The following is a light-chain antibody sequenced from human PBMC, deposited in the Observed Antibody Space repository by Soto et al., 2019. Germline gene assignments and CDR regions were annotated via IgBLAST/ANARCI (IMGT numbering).Light chain of an antibody. CDR3: AAWDDSLNGRV. Sequence: QSALTQPPSASGTPGQRITISCSGSTSNIGSNTVNWYQQLPGTAPKLLIYSNNQRPSGVPGRFSGSKSGTSASLAISGLQSEDEADYYCAAWDDSLNGRVFGTGTKLTVL. V-gene: IGLV1-44*01. CDR1: TSNIGSNT. J-gene: IGLJ1*01. CDR2: SNN.